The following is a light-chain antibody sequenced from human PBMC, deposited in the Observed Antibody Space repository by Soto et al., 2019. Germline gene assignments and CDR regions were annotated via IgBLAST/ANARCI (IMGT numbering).Light chain of an antibody. CDR2: GDS. J-gene: IGLJ2*01. V-gene: IGLV3-21*02. CDR1: NIGSKS. Sequence: SYELTQPPSVSVAPGQTARITCEGNNIGSKSVHWYQQKPGQAPVLVVYGDSDRPSGTPERFSGSDSGNTATLTIGGVEAGDEADYYCQVWHIISDQVVFGGGTQLTVL. CDR3: QVWHIISDQVV.